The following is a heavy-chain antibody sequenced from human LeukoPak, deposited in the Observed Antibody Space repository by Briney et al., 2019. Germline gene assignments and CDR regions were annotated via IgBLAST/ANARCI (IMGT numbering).Heavy chain of an antibody. D-gene: IGHD5-12*01. V-gene: IGHV3-7*04. CDR3: TGGRTGVGTVFDY. Sequence: PGGSLRLSCAASGFTFSYYWMSWVRQAPGKGLEWVANIKQDGSEKYYVDSVKGRFTISRDNAKNSLYLQMNSLRAKDTAVYYCTGGRTGVGTVFDYWGQGTLVTVSS. CDR2: IKQDGSEK. J-gene: IGHJ4*02. CDR1: GFTFSYYW.